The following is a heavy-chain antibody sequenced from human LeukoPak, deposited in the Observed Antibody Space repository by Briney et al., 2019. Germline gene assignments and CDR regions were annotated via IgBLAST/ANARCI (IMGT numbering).Heavy chain of an antibody. D-gene: IGHD4-17*01. Sequence: SETLSLTCAVYGGSFSGYYWSWLRQPPGKGLDWIGSIYYSGSTYYNPSLKSRVTISVDTSKNQFSLKLSSVTAADTAVYYCARHYLGTTVTTFGYWGQGTLVTVSS. CDR3: ARHYLGTTVTTFGY. CDR2: IYYSGST. V-gene: IGHV4-39*01. CDR1: GGSFSGYY. J-gene: IGHJ4*02.